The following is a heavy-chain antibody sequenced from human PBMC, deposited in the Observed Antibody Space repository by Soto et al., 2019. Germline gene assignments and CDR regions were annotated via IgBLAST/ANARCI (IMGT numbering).Heavy chain of an antibody. D-gene: IGHD1-20*01. Sequence: GGSLRLSCAASGFTFSSYAMSWVRQAPGKGLEWVSAISGSGGSTYYADSVKGRFTISRDNSKNTLYLQMNSLRAEDTAVYYCAKDLLTYNWNGGGAFDIWGQGTMVTVSS. CDR1: GFTFSSYA. CDR3: AKDLLTYNWNGGGAFDI. J-gene: IGHJ3*02. CDR2: ISGSGGST. V-gene: IGHV3-23*01.